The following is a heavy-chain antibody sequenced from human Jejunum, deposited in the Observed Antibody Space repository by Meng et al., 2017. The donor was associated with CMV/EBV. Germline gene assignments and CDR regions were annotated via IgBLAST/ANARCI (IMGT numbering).Heavy chain of an antibody. CDR1: GYYISSGYY. CDR3: ARHGDLPDFDY. V-gene: IGHV4-38-2*01. J-gene: IGHJ4*02. D-gene: IGHD4-17*01. Sequence: QVHLQESGPGRVSPSETLSLTCAVSGYYISSGYYWGWIRQPPGKGLEWIASIYHNGNSHSNPSLKSRLTISVDTSKNQFSLSLISVTAADTGVYYCARHGDLPDFDYWGQGALVTVSS. CDR2: IYHNGNS.